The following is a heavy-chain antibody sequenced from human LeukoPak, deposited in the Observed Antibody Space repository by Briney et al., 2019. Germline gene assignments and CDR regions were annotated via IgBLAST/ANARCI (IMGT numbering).Heavy chain of an antibody. CDR2: ISSGSGTI. CDR3: ARETFYYVDY. J-gene: IGHJ4*02. CDR1: GFTFSTCS. Sequence: GGSLRLSCAASGFTFSTCSMNWFRQAPGKGLEWVSYISSGSGTIYYADSVKGRFTISRDNAQNSLYLQINSLRDEDTAVYYCARETFYYVDYWGQGTLVTVSS. V-gene: IGHV3-48*02. D-gene: IGHD3-10*02.